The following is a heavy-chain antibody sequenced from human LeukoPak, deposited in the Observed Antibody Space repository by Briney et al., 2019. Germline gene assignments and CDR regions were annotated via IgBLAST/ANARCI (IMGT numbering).Heavy chain of an antibody. V-gene: IGHV3-23*01. CDR2: ISGSGGST. CDR3: AKNSGRNSFDY. Sequence: GGSLRLSCAASGFTFSNYAMSWVRQAPGKGLEWVSGISGSGGSTYYADSVKGRFTMPRDNSKNTLYLQMNSLRAEDTAMYYCAKNSGRNSFDYWGQGTLVTVSS. CDR1: GFTFSNYA. J-gene: IGHJ4*02. D-gene: IGHD1-26*01.